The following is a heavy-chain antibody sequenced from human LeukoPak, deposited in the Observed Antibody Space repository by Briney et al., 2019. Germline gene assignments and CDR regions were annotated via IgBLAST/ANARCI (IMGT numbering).Heavy chain of an antibody. CDR2: IIPIFGTA. J-gene: IGHJ5*02. V-gene: IGHV1-69*13. CDR1: GGTFSSYA. CDR3: AREPPLGYCSSTSCFDP. Sequence: SVKVSCKDSGGTFSSYAISWVRQAPGQGLEWMGGIIPIFGTANYAQKFQGRVTITADESTSTAYMELSSLRSEDTAVYYCAREPPLGYCSSTSCFDPWGQGTLVTVSS. D-gene: IGHD2-2*01.